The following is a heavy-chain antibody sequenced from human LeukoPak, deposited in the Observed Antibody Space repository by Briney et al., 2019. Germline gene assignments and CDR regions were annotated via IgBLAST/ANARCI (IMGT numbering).Heavy chain of an antibody. D-gene: IGHD3-22*01. Sequence: GGSLRLSCAGSGFTFNSYTMNWVRQAPGKGLEGVSCVSNSSDYIYYADPVRVRFTISRYNANNLVYLEMNSLRAEDTGVYYCAREEDSRAIRNSDGLDVWGEGTTVTVST. CDR3: AREEDSRAIRNSDGLDV. CDR1: GFTFNSYT. J-gene: IGHJ6*04. CDR2: VSNSSDYI. V-gene: IGHV3-21*01.